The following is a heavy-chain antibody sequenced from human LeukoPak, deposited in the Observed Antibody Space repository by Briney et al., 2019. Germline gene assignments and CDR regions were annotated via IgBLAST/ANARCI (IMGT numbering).Heavy chain of an antibody. CDR2: ISGSGGST. CDR3: AKDSQVATCASFYYYYMDV. Sequence: GGSLRLSCAASGFTFSSYAMSWVRQAPGKGLEWVSAISGSGGSTYYADSVKGRFTISRDNSKNTLYLQMNSLRAEDTAVYYCAKDSQVATCASFYYYYMDVWGKGTTVTVSS. J-gene: IGHJ6*03. D-gene: IGHD5-12*01. CDR1: GFTFSSYA. V-gene: IGHV3-23*01.